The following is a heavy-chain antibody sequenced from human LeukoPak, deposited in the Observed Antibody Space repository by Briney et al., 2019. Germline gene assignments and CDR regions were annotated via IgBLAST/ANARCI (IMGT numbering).Heavy chain of an antibody. D-gene: IGHD3-10*01. CDR3: AKGSF. Sequence: PGVSLRLSCIVSGFTFCTSAMSWVRQAPGKGLEWVSGISESGGSTYYADSVKGRFTSSRDNSKNTLYLQMNNLRAEDTAAYYCAKGSFWGQGTLVTVSS. V-gene: IGHV3-23*01. CDR1: GFTFCTSA. CDR2: ISESGGST. J-gene: IGHJ4*02.